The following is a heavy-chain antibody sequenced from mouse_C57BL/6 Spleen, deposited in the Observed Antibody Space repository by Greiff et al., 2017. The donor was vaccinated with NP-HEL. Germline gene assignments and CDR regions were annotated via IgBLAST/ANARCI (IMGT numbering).Heavy chain of an antibody. CDR1: GYTFTSYW. CDR2: IHPNSGST. Sequence: QVQLKQPGAELVKPGASVKLSCKASGYTFTSYWMHWVKQRPGRGLEWIGRIHPNSGSTNYNEKFKSKATLTVDKSSSTAYMQLSSLTSEDSAVYYCAREGSPPFDVWGTGTTVTVSS. J-gene: IGHJ1*03. CDR3: AREGSPPFDV. V-gene: IGHV1-62-3*01.